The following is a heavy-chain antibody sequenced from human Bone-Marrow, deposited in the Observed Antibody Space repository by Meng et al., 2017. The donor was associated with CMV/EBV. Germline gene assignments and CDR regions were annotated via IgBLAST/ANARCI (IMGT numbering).Heavy chain of an antibody. D-gene: IGHD2-2*01. CDR2: IIPILGIA. J-gene: IGHJ6*02. Sequence: SVKVSCKASGGTFSSYTISRVRQAPGQGLEWMGRIIPILGIANYAQKFQGRVTITADKSTSTAYMELSSLRSEDTAVYYCARQQGDCSSTSCYLYYYYGMDVWGQGTTVTVSS. CDR3: ARQQGDCSSTSCYLYYYYGMDV. V-gene: IGHV1-69*02. CDR1: GGTFSSYT.